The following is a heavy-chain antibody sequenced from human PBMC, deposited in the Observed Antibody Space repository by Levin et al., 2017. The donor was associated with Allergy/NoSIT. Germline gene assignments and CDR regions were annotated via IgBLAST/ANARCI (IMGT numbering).Heavy chain of an antibody. J-gene: IGHJ4*02. CDR1: GFTFSGYA. CDR3: AKVPRYTIFGVIIPYYFDY. CDR2: ISGSGIST. V-gene: IGHV3-23*01. Sequence: GESLKISCAASGFTFSGYAMSWVRQAPGKGLEWVSAISGSGISTYYADSVKGRFTISRDNSKNTLYLQMNSLRAEDTAVYYCAKVPRYTIFGVIIPYYFDYWGQGTLVTVSS. D-gene: IGHD3-3*01.